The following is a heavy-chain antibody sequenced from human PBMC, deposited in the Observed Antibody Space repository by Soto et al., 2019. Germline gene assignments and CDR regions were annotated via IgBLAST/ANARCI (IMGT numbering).Heavy chain of an antibody. J-gene: IGHJ5*02. CDR3: ARGRSGWFDP. CDR2: IYYSGST. V-gene: IGHV4-30-4*01. D-gene: IGHD3-10*01. Sequence: QVQLQESGPGLVKPSQTLSLTCTVSGDSISSDDYYWNWIRQPPGKSLEWIGYIYYSGSTYYNPSLKSRFTISLDTSRNQFSLKLSSVTAADTAVYYCARGRSGWFDPWGQGTLVTVSS. CDR1: GDSISSDDYY.